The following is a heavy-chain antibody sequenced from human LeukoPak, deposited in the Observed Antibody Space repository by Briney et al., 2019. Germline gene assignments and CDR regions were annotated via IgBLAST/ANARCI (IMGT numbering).Heavy chain of an antibody. V-gene: IGHV4-59*01. J-gene: IGHJ6*02. Sequence: SETLSLTCTVSGGSISSYYWSWIRQTPGRGLDWIGYIYYTGSTNYNPSLKSRVTISVDTSKNQFSLKLSSVTAADTAVYYCARGVWLDYGMDVWGQGTTVTVSS. CDR3: ARGVWLDYGMDV. CDR1: GGSISSYY. CDR2: IYYTGST. D-gene: IGHD6-19*01.